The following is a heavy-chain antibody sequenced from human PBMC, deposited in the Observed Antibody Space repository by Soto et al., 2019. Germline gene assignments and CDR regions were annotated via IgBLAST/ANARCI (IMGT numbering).Heavy chain of an antibody. D-gene: IGHD3-16*01. V-gene: IGHV3-21*04. CDR1: GFMFSGYT. J-gene: IGHJ1*01. CDR3: ATPYYFNH. CDR2: ISSDSGHI. Sequence: EVKLVESGGGLVNPRGSLRLSCVASGFMFSGYTMSWVRQAPGKGLEWLSSISSDSGHIDYADSVNGRFTVSRDNARNSLYLHINSLRDEDTGVYFCATPYYFNHWGQGTLVTVSS.